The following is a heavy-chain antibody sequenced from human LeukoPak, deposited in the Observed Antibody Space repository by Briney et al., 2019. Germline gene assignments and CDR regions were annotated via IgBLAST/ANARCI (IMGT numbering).Heavy chain of an antibody. Sequence: GGSLRLSCAASGFTFSSYAMNWVRQAPGKGLEWVSAITGSGGTTYYADSVRRRFTISRDNSKNTLYLQMNSLRAEDTAIYYCAKSRSEVVVAAANYWGQGTLITVSS. J-gene: IGHJ4*02. CDR3: AKSRSEVVVAAANY. CDR1: GFTFSSYA. D-gene: IGHD2-15*01. V-gene: IGHV3-23*01. CDR2: ITGSGGTT.